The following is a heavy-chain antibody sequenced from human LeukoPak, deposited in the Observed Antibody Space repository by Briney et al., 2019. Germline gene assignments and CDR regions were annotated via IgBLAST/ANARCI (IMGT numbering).Heavy chain of an antibody. CDR3: ARDGTRAYNWFDP. CDR1: GYTFTSYG. V-gene: IGHV1-18*01. CDR2: ISAYNGNT. J-gene: IGHJ5*02. D-gene: IGHD1-26*01. Sequence: ASVKVSCKASGYTFTSYGISWERQAPGQGLKWMGWISAYNGNTNQAQKFQGRVTMTTDTSTSTAYMERRSLRSDDTAVYYCARDGTRAYNWFDPWGQGTLVTVSS.